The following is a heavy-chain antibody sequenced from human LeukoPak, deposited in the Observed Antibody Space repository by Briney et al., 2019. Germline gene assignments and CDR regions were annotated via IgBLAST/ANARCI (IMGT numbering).Heavy chain of an antibody. D-gene: IGHD3-3*01. V-gene: IGHV3-7*01. J-gene: IGHJ3*02. CDR2: IKQDGSEK. Sequence: GGSLRLSCAASGFTFSSYWMSWVRQAPGKGVEWVANIKQDGSEKYYVDSVKGRFTISRDNAKNSLYLQMNSLRAEDTAVYYCATKYYDFWSARGSDAFDIWGQGTMVTVSS. CDR1: GFTFSSYW. CDR3: ATKYYDFWSARGSDAFDI.